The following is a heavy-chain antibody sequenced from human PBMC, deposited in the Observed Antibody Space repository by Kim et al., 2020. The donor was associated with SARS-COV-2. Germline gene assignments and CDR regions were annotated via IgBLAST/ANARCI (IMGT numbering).Heavy chain of an antibody. CDR3: ARGKAGANPLAYFCYGMDV. J-gene: IGHJ6*02. CDR1: GGSFSGYY. D-gene: IGHD1-26*01. V-gene: IGHV4-34*01. Sequence: SETLSLTCAVYGGSFSGYYWSWIRQPPGKGLEWIGEINHSGSTNYNPSLKSRVTIAVDTSKNQFSLKLSSVTAADTAVYYCARGKAGANPLAYFCYGMDVWGQGTTVTVSS. CDR2: INHSGST.